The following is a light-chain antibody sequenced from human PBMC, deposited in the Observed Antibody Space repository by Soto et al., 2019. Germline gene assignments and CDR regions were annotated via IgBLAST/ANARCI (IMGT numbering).Light chain of an antibody. CDR1: QSVSNNY. Sequence: IVLTQSPGALSLSPGERATLSCRASQSVSNNYLAWYQQIPGQAPRLLIYGASSRATGIPDRFSGSGSGTDFALTINRLEPEDFAVYHCQQYGSSPWTFGQGAKVEIK. V-gene: IGKV3-20*01. J-gene: IGKJ1*01. CDR3: QQYGSSPWT. CDR2: GAS.